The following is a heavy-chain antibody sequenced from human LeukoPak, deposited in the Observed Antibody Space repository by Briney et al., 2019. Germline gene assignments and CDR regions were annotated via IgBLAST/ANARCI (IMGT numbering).Heavy chain of an antibody. D-gene: IGHD1-26*01. J-gene: IGHJ4*02. CDR1: GFTFSSYS. Sequence: PGGSLRLSCAASGFTFSSYSMNWVRQAPGKGLEGVSSISSSSSYIYYADSVKGRFTISRDNAKNSLYLQMNSLRDEDTAVYYCAKDSSMGSYPTFDYWGQGTLVTVSS. V-gene: IGHV3-21*01. CDR2: ISSSSSYI. CDR3: AKDSSMGSYPTFDY.